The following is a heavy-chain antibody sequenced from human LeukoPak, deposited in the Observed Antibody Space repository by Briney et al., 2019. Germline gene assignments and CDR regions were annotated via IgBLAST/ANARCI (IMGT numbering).Heavy chain of an antibody. Sequence: GGSLRLSCAASGFTVSNIYMSWVRRAPGKGLEWVSVIYSGGSTYYADSVKGRFTFSRDISKNTLYLQMNSLRTEDTAVYYCAGDRISSGWYAGFAYWGQGTLVTVSS. J-gene: IGHJ4*02. V-gene: IGHV3-66*02. CDR3: AGDRISSGWYAGFAY. CDR1: GFTVSNIY. CDR2: IYSGGST. D-gene: IGHD6-19*01.